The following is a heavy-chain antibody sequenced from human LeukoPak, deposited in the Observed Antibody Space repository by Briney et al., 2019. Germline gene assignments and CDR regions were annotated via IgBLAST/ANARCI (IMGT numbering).Heavy chain of an antibody. CDR3: ASFCSSTSCYRMDV. D-gene: IGHD2-2*01. CDR2: ISSSSSYI. V-gene: IGHV3-21*01. Sequence: GGSLRLSCAASGFTFSNYAINWVRQAPGKGLEWVSSISSSSSYIYYADSVKGRFTISRDNPKNSLYLQMNSLRAEHTAVYYCASFCSSTSCYRMDVWGQGTTVTVSS. J-gene: IGHJ6*02. CDR1: GFTFSNYA.